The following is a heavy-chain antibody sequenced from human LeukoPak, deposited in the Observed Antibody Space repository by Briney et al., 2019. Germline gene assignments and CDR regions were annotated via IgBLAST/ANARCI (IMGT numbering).Heavy chain of an antibody. CDR2: IFSST. CDR1: GFTVSSNS. D-gene: IGHD3-22*01. Sequence: GGSLRLSCTVSGFTVSSNSMSWVRQAPGKGLEWVSFIFSSTHYSDSVKGRFTISRDNSKNTLYLQMNSLRAEDTAVYYCARDLGQYYDTSDNWFDPWGQGTLVTVSS. V-gene: IGHV3-53*01. CDR3: ARDLGQYYDTSDNWFDP. J-gene: IGHJ5*02.